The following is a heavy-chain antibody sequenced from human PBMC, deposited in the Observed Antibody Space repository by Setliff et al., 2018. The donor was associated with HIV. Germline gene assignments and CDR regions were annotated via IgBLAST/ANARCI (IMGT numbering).Heavy chain of an antibody. CDR2: IYYSGTT. D-gene: IGHD6-13*01. Sequence: PSETLSLTCNVSGFSFRNSFYNWGWIRQPPGKGLEWIGTIYYSGTTYYNPSLNSRVTMSIDTSQNQFSLELTSVTAPDTAVYYCARHRYSSIINWFDPWGQGTLVTVSS. CDR1: GFSFRNSFYN. J-gene: IGHJ5*02. V-gene: IGHV4-39*01. CDR3: ARHRYSSIINWFDP.